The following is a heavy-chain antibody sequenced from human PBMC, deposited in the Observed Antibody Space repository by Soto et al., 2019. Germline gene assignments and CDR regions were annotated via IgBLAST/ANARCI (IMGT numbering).Heavy chain of an antibody. CDR3: ARQGFGALHGLVDV. CDR1: GGSISSYY. CDR2: VHHSWGS. J-gene: IGHJ6*02. D-gene: IGHD3-10*01. V-gene: IGHV4-59*08. Sequence: QVQLQESGPGLVKPSETLSLSCTVSGGSISSYYWSWIRQPPGKGMEWIGYVHHSWGSTYNPSLPSRVAISLDTSKSQFSLKLTSVTAPDTAVYYCARQGFGALHGLVDVWGQGTTVTVSS.